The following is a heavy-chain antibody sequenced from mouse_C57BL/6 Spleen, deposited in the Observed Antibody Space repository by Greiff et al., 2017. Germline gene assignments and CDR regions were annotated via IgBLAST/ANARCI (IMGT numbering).Heavy chain of an antibody. J-gene: IGHJ4*01. CDR2: INPSDGGT. V-gene: IGHV1-53*01. CDR3: ASQTGVGYYAMDY. CDR1: GYTFTSYG. D-gene: IGHD4-1*01. Sequence: VQLQQPGPELVKPGASVKLSCKASGYTFTSYGMHWVKQRPGQGLEWIGNINPSDGGTNYNEKFKSKATLTVDTSSSTAYMKLRSLTSEDSAVYYCASQTGVGYYAMDYWGQGTLVTVSS.